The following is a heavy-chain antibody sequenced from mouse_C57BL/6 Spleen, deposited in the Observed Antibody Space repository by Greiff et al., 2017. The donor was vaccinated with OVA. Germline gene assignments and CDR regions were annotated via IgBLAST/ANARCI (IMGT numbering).Heavy chain of an antibody. Sequence: EVKLMESGPALVKPSQTVSLTCTVTGYSITNGNHWWNWIRQVSGSKLEWIGYISSSGSTDSNPFLKSRISTTRNTTKNQLFLRLNSVTTEDIATYYCARDLEGRYFDYWGQGTTLTVSS. CDR1: GYSITNGNHW. CDR2: ISSSGST. CDR3: ARDLEGRYFDY. J-gene: IGHJ2*01. V-gene: IGHV3-4*01.